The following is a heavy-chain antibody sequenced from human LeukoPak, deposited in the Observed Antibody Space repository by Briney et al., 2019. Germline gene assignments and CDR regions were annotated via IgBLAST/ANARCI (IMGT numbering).Heavy chain of an antibody. CDR1: GFTVSAYA. D-gene: IGHD3-10*02. J-gene: IGHJ4*02. CDR3: ARDPYVSNFDY. CDR2: IYDGNT. Sequence: PGGSLRLSCAASGFTVSAYAMAWVRQAPGKGLEWVSTIYDGNTYYADFVKGRFAISTDNSKNTLYLQMNSLRVEDTAVYYCARDPYVSNFDYWGQGTLVTVSS. V-gene: IGHV3-23*01.